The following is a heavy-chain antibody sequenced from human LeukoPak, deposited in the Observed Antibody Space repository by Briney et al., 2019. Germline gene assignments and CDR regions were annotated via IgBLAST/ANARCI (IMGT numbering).Heavy chain of an antibody. J-gene: IGHJ4*02. CDR3: ATDYGDYGPKYYFDY. D-gene: IGHD4-17*01. Sequence: ASVKVSCKVSGYTLTELSMHWVRQAPGKGLEWMGGFDPEDGETIYAQKFQGRVTMTEDTSTDTAYMELSSLRSEDTAVYYCATDYGDYGPKYYFDYWGQGTLVTVSS. CDR1: GYTLTELS. V-gene: IGHV1-24*01. CDR2: FDPEDGET.